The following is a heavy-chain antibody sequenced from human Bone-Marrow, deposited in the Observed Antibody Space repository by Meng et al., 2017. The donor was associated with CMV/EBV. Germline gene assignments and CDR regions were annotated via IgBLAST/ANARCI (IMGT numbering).Heavy chain of an antibody. Sequence: VQMGQSGAEVKKPGASVKVSCKASGYTFTSYGISWVRQAPGQGLEWMGWISAYNGNTNYAQKLQGRVTMTTDTSTSTAYMELRSLRSDDTAVYYCARDRGPYQLLIHFDYWGQGTLVTVSS. CDR3: ARDRGPYQLLIHFDY. J-gene: IGHJ4*02. CDR2: ISAYNGNT. V-gene: IGHV1-18*01. CDR1: GYTFTSYG. D-gene: IGHD2-2*01.